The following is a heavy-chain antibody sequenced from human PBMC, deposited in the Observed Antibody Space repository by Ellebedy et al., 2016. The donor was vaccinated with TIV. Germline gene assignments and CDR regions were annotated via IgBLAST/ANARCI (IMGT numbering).Heavy chain of an antibody. Sequence: SETLSLXXAVYGGSFSGYYWSWIRQPPGKGLEWIGEINHSGSTNYNPSLKSRVTISVDTSKNQFSLKLSSVTAADTAVYYCARIWGTMVRGVNRPQYWYFDLWGRGTLVTVSS. V-gene: IGHV4-34*01. CDR2: INHSGST. D-gene: IGHD3-10*01. J-gene: IGHJ2*01. CDR1: GGSFSGYY. CDR3: ARIWGTMVRGVNRPQYWYFDL.